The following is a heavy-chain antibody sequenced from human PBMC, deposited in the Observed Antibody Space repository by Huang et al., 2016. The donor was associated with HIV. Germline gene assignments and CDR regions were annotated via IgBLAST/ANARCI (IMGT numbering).Heavy chain of an antibody. J-gene: IGHJ5*02. CDR3: ASQPGP. CDR2: IKQEGSET. Sequence: EVQLVESGGGLVQPGGSLRLSCAASGFTFSNYWMGWVLQAPGKGLEGVANIKQEGSETYYVDSVKGRFTIARDNAKNSLYLQMNSLRAEDTAVYYCASQPGPWGQGTLVTVSS. CDR1: GFTFSNYW. V-gene: IGHV3-7*01.